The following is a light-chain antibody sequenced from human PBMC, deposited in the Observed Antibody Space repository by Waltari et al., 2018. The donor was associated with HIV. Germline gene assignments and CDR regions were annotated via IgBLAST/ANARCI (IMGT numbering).Light chain of an antibody. CDR1: SSDVGGYNL. CDR2: EVS. J-gene: IGLJ2*01. V-gene: IGLV2-23*02. Sequence: QSALTQPASVSGSPGPSITISCTGTSSDVGGYNLFSRYQQHPGKAPKLMIYEVSKRPSGFSNRFSGSKSGNTASLTISGLQAEDEADYYCCAYAGSTTYVIFGGGTKLTVL. CDR3: CAYAGSTTYVI.